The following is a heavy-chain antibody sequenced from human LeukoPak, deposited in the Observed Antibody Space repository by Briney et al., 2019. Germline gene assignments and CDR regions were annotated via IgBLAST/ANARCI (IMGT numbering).Heavy chain of an antibody. CDR3: ARHPYYYGSGDYYYYMDV. CDR2: INHSGST. J-gene: IGHJ6*03. CDR1: GGSFSGYY. V-gene: IGHV4-34*01. D-gene: IGHD3-10*01. Sequence: PSETLSLTCAVYGGSFSGYYWSWIRQPPGKGLEWIGEINHSGSTNYNPSLKSRVTISVDTSKNQFSLKLSSVTAADTAVYYCARHPYYYGSGDYYYYMDVWGKGTTVTISS.